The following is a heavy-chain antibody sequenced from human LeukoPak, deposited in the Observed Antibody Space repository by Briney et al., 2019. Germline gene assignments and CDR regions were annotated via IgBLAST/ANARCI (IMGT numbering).Heavy chain of an antibody. CDR2: ISDSGDNT. Sequence: GSLRLSCAASGFTFDRYAINWVRQAPGKGLEWVSTISDSGDNTYYTDSVKGRFTISRDISRDNSRNTVYLQMNSLRAEDTALYYCARERGDRDEIDYWGQGALVTVSS. J-gene: IGHJ4*02. CDR3: ARERGDRDEIDY. CDR1: GFTFDRYA. D-gene: IGHD3-16*01. V-gene: IGHV3-23*01.